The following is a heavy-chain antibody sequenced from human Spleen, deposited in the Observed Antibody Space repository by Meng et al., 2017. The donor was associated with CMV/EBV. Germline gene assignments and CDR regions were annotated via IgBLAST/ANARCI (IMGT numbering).Heavy chain of an antibody. D-gene: IGHD6-19*01. Sequence: SCKASCYTFTTFNMGWVRQAPGHGLEWMGWINTNTGNPTYAQGFRGRFVFSLDTSVDTAYLQISSLNVEDTAVYYCARDTSGWYEYGYWGQGTLVTVSS. CDR1: CYTFTTFN. CDR2: INTNTGNP. J-gene: IGHJ4*02. CDR3: ARDTSGWYEYGY. V-gene: IGHV7-4-1*02.